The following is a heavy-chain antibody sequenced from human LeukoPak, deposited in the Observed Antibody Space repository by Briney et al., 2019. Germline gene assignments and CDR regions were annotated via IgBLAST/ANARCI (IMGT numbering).Heavy chain of an antibody. V-gene: IGHV1-69*13. Sequence: ASVKVSCKASGGTFSSYAISWVRQAPGQGLEWMGGITPIFGTANYAQKFQGRVTITADESTSTAYMELSSLRSEDTAVYYCAKDQSRSYSSGWYAADAFDIWGQGTTVTVSS. CDR1: GGTFSSYA. CDR3: AKDQSRSYSSGWYAADAFDI. D-gene: IGHD6-19*01. CDR2: ITPIFGTA. J-gene: IGHJ3*02.